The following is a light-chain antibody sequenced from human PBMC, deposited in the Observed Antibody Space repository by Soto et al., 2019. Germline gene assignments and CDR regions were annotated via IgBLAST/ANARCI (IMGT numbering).Light chain of an antibody. CDR3: QQYNNWPLA. J-gene: IGKJ4*01. Sequence: EIVMTQSPATLSVSPGERATLSCRASQNVNSNLAWYQQKPGQAPRLLIYGASTRATGIPARFSGSGSGTEFTLNISSLQSEDFAVYYCQQYNNWPLAFGGGTRVEIK. V-gene: IGKV3-15*01. CDR1: QNVNSN. CDR2: GAS.